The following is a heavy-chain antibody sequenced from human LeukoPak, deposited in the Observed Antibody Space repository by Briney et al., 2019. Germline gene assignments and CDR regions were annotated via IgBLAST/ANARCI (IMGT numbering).Heavy chain of an antibody. J-gene: IGHJ5*02. D-gene: IGHD4-23*01. CDR3: AKDLRWDHPGLDP. V-gene: IGHV1-46*01. CDR2: INPGGGST. Sequence: ASVKVSCKASGYTFTNYGISWVRQAPGQGLESMGIINPGGGSTSYAQKFQDRVTMTRDTSTSTVYMELNSLRSEDTAVYYCAKDLRWDHPGLDPWGQGTLVIVSS. CDR1: GYTFTNYG.